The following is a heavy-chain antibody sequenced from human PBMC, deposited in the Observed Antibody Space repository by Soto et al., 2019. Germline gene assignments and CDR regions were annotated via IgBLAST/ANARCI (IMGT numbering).Heavy chain of an antibody. J-gene: IGHJ4*02. D-gene: IGHD3-9*01. V-gene: IGHV3-23*01. CDR3: AKEPIILTGYTRAG. CDR2: ISGSGGNT. Sequence: LRLSCAASGFTFNIYAMFWVRQAPGKGLEWVSSISGSGGNTYYADSVEGRFTISRDNSKNTLYLQMNSLRVEDTAVYYCAKEPIILTGYTRAGWGQGTLVTVSS. CDR1: GFTFNIYA.